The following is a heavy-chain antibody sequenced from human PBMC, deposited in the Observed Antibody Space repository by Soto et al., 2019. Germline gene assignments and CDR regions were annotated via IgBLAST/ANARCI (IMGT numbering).Heavy chain of an antibody. V-gene: IGHV1-18*04. J-gene: IGHJ4*02. Sequence: QVNLVQFGGEVKKPGASVKVACEASGYSFTSYGISWVRQAPGQGLEWMGWISAYNGNTNYAQKLQGRVTMTTDTSTSTAYMELRSLRSDDTAVYYCARDSRDRMIPHRYWGQGTLVTVSS. CDR3: ARDSRDRMIPHRY. D-gene: IGHD3-22*01. CDR2: ISAYNGNT. CDR1: GYSFTSYG.